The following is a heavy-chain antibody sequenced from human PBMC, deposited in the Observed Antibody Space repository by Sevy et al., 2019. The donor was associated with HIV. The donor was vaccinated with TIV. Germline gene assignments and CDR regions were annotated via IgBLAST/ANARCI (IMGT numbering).Heavy chain of an antibody. CDR2: IFYSRST. Sequence: SETLSLTCTVSGASISGYYWSWIRQPPGKGLEWIGYIFYSRSTHYSPSLKSRVTISVDTSKNQFSLRLGSMTAADTAVYYCARASPNYYYGMDVWGQGTTVTVSS. CDR1: GASISGYY. V-gene: IGHV4-59*01. J-gene: IGHJ6*02. CDR3: ARASPNYYYGMDV.